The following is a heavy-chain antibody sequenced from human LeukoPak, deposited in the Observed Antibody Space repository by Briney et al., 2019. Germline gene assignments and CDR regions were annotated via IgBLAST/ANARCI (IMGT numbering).Heavy chain of an antibody. CDR1: GYTFTSYG. CDR3: ATPYCSGGSCYRYYFDY. V-gene: IGHV1-18*01. CDR2: ISAYNGNT. Sequence: ASVKVSCKASGYTFTSYGISWVRQAPGQGLEWMGWISAYNGNTNYAQKLQGRVTMTTDTSTSTAYMELRSLRSDYTAVYYCATPYCSGGSCYRYYFDYWGQGTLVTVSS. D-gene: IGHD2-15*01. J-gene: IGHJ4*02.